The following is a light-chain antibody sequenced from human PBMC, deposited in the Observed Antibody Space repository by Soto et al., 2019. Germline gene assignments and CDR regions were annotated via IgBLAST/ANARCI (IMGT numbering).Light chain of an antibody. Sequence: SYELTQPPSVSVAPAKTASISCGGNNIGSKGVHWYQQKPGQAPVLVIYSDTDLPPVIPERFSGSNSANLATLTISRVEDGDEADYYCQVWDSGSAHVVFGGGTLLTVL. J-gene: IGLJ2*01. CDR3: QVWDSGSAHVV. V-gene: IGLV3-21*04. CDR1: NIGSKG. CDR2: SDT.